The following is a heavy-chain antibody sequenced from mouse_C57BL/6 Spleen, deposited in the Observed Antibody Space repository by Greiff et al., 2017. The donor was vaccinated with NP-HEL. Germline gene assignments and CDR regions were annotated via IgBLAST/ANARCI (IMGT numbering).Heavy chain of an antibody. Sequence: VQLQQSGAELVRPGTSVKVSCKASGYAFTNYLIEWVKQRPGQGLEWIGVINPGSGGTNYNEKFKGKGTLTADKSSSNVYMQLSRLTAEDSAVYFCARGDCYYDAMDYWGQGTSVTVSS. CDR2: INPGSGGT. CDR3: ARGDCYYDAMDY. CDR1: GYAFTNYL. J-gene: IGHJ4*01. D-gene: IGHD2-3*01. V-gene: IGHV1-54*01.